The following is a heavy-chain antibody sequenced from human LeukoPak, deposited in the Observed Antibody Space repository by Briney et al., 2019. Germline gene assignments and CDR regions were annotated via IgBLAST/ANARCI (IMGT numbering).Heavy chain of an antibody. Sequence: SETLSPTCAVSGYSITSGYYWGWIRQPPGKGLEWIGSTYHSGGTYYNPSLKTRVTISVDTSKNQFSLKLSSVTAADTAVYYCARLYLRDHCSSTSCYGLYFDYWGQGTLVTVSS. V-gene: IGHV4-38-2*01. J-gene: IGHJ4*02. CDR3: ARLYLRDHCSSTSCYGLYFDY. CDR1: GYSITSGYY. CDR2: TYHSGGT. D-gene: IGHD2-2*01.